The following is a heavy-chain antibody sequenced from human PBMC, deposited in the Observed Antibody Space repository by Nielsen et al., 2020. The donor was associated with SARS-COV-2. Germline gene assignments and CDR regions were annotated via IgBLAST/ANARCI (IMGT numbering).Heavy chain of an antibody. CDR3: AALRGYGYDGPHWFDP. D-gene: IGHD2-2*03. J-gene: IGHJ5*02. CDR2: FDPEDGET. CDR1: GYTLTELS. Sequence: ASVKVSCKVSGYTLTELSMHWVRQAPGKGLEWMGGFDPEDGETIYAQKFQGRVTMTEDTSTDTAYMELSSLRAEDTALYYCAALRGYGYDGPHWFDPWGQGTLVTVSS. V-gene: IGHV1-24*01.